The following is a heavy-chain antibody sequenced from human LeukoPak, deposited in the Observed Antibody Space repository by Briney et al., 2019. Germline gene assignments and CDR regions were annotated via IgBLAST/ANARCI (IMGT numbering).Heavy chain of an antibody. CDR1: GFTFSSYA. D-gene: IGHD4-17*01. CDR2: ISYDGSNK. J-gene: IGHJ4*02. Sequence: LSGGSLRLSCAASGFTFSSYAMHWVRQAPGKGLEWVAVISYDGSNKYYADSVKGRFTISRDNSKNTLYLQMNSLRAEDTAVYYCARESISTVPVFDYWGQGTQVTVSS. V-gene: IGHV3-30*04. CDR3: ARESISTVPVFDY.